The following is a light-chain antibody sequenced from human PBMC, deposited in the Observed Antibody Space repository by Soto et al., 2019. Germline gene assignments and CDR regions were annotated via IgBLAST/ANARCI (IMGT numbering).Light chain of an antibody. V-gene: IGKV3-20*01. CDR3: QQYGSSPL. CDR1: QSVSNSY. CDR2: GAS. J-gene: IGKJ5*01. Sequence: EIVLTQSPGTLSLSPGERATLSCRASQSVSNSYLAWYQQKPGQAPRLLIYGASSRATGIPDRFSGSGSGTDFTLTISRLEPEDFAVYYCQQYGSSPLFGQGTRLEIK.